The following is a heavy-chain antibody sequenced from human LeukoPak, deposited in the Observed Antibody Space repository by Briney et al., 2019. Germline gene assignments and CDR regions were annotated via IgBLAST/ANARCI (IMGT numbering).Heavy chain of an antibody. D-gene: IGHD3-22*01. V-gene: IGHV4-38-2*02. CDR2: IYHSGST. J-gene: IGHJ4*02. Sequence: SETLSLTCTVSGYSISSVYYWGWIRQPPGKGLGWIGSIYHSGSTYYNPSLKSRVTISVDTSKNQFSLKLSSVTAADTAAYYCARTYYYDSSGYYDYWGQGTLVTVSS. CDR1: GYSISSVYY. CDR3: ARTYYYDSSGYYDY.